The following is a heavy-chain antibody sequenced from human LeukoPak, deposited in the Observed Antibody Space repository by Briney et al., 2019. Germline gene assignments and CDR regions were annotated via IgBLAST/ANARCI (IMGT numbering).Heavy chain of an antibody. CDR3: ARDIVVVPAAEWGYGFFSY. Sequence: GGSLRLSCAASGFTFSSYAMHWVRQAPGKGLEWVAVISYDGSNKYYADSVKGRFTISRDNSKNTLYLQMNSLRAEDTAVYYCARDIVVVPAAEWGYGFFSYWGQGTLVTVSS. CDR2: ISYDGSNK. V-gene: IGHV3-30-3*01. CDR1: GFTFSSYA. D-gene: IGHD2-2*01. J-gene: IGHJ4*02.